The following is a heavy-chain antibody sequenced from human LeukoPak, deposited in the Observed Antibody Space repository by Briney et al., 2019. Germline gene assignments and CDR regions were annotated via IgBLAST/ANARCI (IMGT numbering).Heavy chain of an antibody. CDR3: ARASTGAAVNWFFDL. D-gene: IGHD2-15*01. J-gene: IGHJ2*01. CDR1: GFTFSSYA. Sequence: PGGSLTLSCAASGFTFSSYAIHWVRQAPGKGLEWVALTSSDGSNKKYADSVKGRFTISRDNSKNTLYLQMNSLRTEDTAVYYCARASTGAAVNWFFDLWGRGTLVTVSS. V-gene: IGHV3-30*04. CDR2: TSSDGSNK.